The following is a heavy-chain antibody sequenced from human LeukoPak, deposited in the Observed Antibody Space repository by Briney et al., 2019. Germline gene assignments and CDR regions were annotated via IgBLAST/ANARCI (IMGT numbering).Heavy chain of an antibody. CDR3: ARGPPNWGYDY. Sequence: ASVKVSCKASGYTFTSFDFNWVRQATGQRPEWMGWMSPNSGDTGYAQKFQDRVTMTRNTSISTAYMELSSLRSDDTAVYYCARGPPNWGYDYWGPGTLVTVSS. J-gene: IGHJ4*02. D-gene: IGHD7-27*01. CDR1: GYTFTSFD. V-gene: IGHV1-8*01. CDR2: MSPNSGDT.